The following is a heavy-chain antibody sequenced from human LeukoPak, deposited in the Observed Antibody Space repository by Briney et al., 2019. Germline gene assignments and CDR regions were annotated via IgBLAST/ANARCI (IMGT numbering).Heavy chain of an antibody. Sequence: GGSLRLSCAASGFTFSDAYMSWVRQAPGKGLEWVGRIKSKTDGGTTDYAAPVKGRFTISRDDSKNTLYLQMNSLKTEDTAVYYCTTDSGYSGYGIFDYWGQGTWSPSPQ. V-gene: IGHV3-15*01. CDR3: TTDSGYSGYGIFDY. D-gene: IGHD5-12*01. CDR2: IKSKTDGGTT. CDR1: GFTFSDAY. J-gene: IGHJ4*02.